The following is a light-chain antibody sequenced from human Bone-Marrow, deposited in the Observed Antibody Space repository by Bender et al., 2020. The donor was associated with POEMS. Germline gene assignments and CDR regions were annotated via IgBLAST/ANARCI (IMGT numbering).Light chain of an antibody. Sequence: SYELTQPPSVSVSPGQTAGITCSGDALPRQYGYWYQQKPGQSPVLLIYEDTERPSGIPERFSGSRSGTTVTLTISGVQADDEADYYCSSYTGSATYVFGTGTKVT. CDR1: ALPRQY. CDR3: SSYTGSATYV. CDR2: EDT. V-gene: IGLV3-25*03. J-gene: IGLJ1*01.